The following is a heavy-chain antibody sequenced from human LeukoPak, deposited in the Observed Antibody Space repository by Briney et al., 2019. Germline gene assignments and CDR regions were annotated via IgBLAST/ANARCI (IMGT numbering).Heavy chain of an antibody. Sequence: PGGSLRLSCAASGFTVSSNYMSWVRQAPGKGLEWVSVIYSGGSTYYADSVKGRFTISRDNSKNTLYLQMNSLRAEDTAVYYCARDPRNCGGDCYDSSGFRGDYYGMDVWGQGTTVTVSS. CDR1: GFTVSSNY. J-gene: IGHJ6*02. D-gene: IGHD2-21*02. V-gene: IGHV3-66*01. CDR2: IYSGGST. CDR3: ARDPRNCGGDCYDSSGFRGDYYGMDV.